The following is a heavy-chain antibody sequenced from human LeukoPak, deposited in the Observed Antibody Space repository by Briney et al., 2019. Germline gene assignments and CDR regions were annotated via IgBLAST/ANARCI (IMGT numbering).Heavy chain of an antibody. V-gene: IGHV4-39*01. CDR2: IYYSGST. D-gene: IGHD1-26*01. CDR3: ARLSRYYSIDY. Sequence: SETLSLTCTVSGGSISSSSYYWGWIRQPPGKGLEWIGSIYYSGSTYYNPSLKSRVTISVDTSKNQFSLKLSSVTAADTAVYYCARLSRYYSIDYWGQGTLVTVSS. CDR1: GGSISSSSYY. J-gene: IGHJ4*02.